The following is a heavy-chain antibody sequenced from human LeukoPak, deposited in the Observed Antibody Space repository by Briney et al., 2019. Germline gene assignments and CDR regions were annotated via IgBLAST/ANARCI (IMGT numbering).Heavy chain of an antibody. CDR2: INHSGST. CDR1: GGSFSGYY. Sequence: PSETLSLTCAVYGGSFSGYYWSWIRQPPGKGLEWIGEINHSGSTNYNPSLKSRVTISVDTSKNQFSLKLSSVTAADTAVYYCAGGEAWYYYMDVWGKGTTVTVSS. J-gene: IGHJ6*03. V-gene: IGHV4-34*01. CDR3: AGGEAWYYYMDV.